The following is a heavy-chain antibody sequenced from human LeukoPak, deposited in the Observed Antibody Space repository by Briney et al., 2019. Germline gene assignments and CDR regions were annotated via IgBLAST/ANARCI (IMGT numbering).Heavy chain of an antibody. V-gene: IGHV4-39*07. CDR1: GGSISNSFFY. Sequence: SETLSLTCTVSGGSISNSFFYWGWIRQPPGKGLEWIGSINYSGSTNYNPSLKSRVTISVDTSKNQFSLKLSSVTAADTAVYYCTRGSIAYYYMDVWGKGTTVTISS. CDR3: TRGSIAYYYMDV. CDR2: INYSGST. J-gene: IGHJ6*03. D-gene: IGHD3-22*01.